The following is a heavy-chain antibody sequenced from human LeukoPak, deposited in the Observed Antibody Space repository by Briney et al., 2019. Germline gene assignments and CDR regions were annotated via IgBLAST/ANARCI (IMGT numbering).Heavy chain of an antibody. D-gene: IGHD4-17*01. CDR1: GGSISSYY. V-gene: IGHV4-4*07. CDR2: IYTSGST. CDR3: ARSTEGYYYYYMDV. J-gene: IGHJ6*03. Sequence: SETLSLTCTDSGGSISSYYWSWIRQPAGKGLGWIGRIYTSGSTNYNPSLKSRVTMSVDTSKNQFSLKLSSVTAADTAVYYCARSTEGYYYYYMDVWGKGTTVTISS.